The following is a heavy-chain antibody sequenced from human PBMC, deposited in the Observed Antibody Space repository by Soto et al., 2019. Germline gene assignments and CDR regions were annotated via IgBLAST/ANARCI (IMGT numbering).Heavy chain of an antibody. CDR2: ICHSGNT. D-gene: IGHD3-10*01. V-gene: IGHV4-30-2*01. J-gene: IGHJ5*02. CDR3: ARVWFGESSWFHP. CDR1: GGSITIGGYC. Sequence: QLQLQESGSGLVKPSQTLSLTCTVSGGSITIGGYCWSWIRQPPGQGLEWIGYICHSGNTYYNPSLKSRVTTSLDRSKNQFSLNLSSVTAADTAVYYCARVWFGESSWFHPWGQGTLVTVSS.